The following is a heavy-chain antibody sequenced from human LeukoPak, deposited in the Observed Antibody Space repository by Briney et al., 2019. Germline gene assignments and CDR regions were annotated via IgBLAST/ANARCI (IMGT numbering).Heavy chain of an antibody. J-gene: IGHJ6*03. CDR1: GYTFTSYG. CDR2: ISAYNGNT. V-gene: IGHV1-18*01. D-gene: IGHD6-25*01. Sequence: GASVKVSCKASGYTFTSYGISWVRQAPGEGLEWMGWISAYNGNTNYARKLQGRVTMTTDTSTSPAYMELRSLRSDDTAVYYCARGGFIERYDNYYYMDVWGKGTTVTVSS. CDR3: ARGGFIERYDNYYYMDV.